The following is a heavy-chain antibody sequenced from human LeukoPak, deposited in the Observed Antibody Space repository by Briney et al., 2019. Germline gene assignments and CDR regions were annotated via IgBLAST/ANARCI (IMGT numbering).Heavy chain of an antibody. D-gene: IGHD1-26*01. CDR2: IKQDGSGK. Sequence: GGSLRLSCAASGFTFSSYWMSWVRQAPGKGLEWVANIKQDGSGKYYVDSVKGRFTISRDNAKNSLYLQMNSLRADDTAVYYCVKDSPPRYSGSPPAYWGQGTLVTVSS. CDR3: VKDSPPRYSGSPPAY. CDR1: GFTFSSYW. V-gene: IGHV3-7*03. J-gene: IGHJ4*02.